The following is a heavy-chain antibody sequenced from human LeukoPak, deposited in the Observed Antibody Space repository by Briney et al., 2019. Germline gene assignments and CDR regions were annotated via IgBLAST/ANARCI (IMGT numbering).Heavy chain of an antibody. V-gene: IGHV3-11*05. CDR3: ARDLGVHCSTSTFTGWFDP. Sequence: PGESLTLSCALSGFTISHYYMRWTRQAPRKGLVWVTYISCRNSYTNYADSVKGGFTISTYKAKNSLYLQINILRADDTEVYYCARDLGVHCSTSTFTGWFDPWGQGNLVTVSS. D-gene: IGHD2-2*01. CDR2: ISCRNSYT. J-gene: IGHJ5*02. CDR1: GFTISHYY.